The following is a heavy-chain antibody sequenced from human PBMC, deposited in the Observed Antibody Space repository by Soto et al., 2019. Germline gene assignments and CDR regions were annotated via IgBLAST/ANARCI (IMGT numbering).Heavy chain of an antibody. CDR1: GFTFGDYA. Sequence: GGSLRLSCTASGFTFGDYAMSWFRQAPGKGLEWVGFIRSKAYGGTTEYAASVKGRFTISRDDSKSIAYLQMNSLKTEDTAVYYCTREYCSGGSCYSHAFDIWGQGTMVTVSS. J-gene: IGHJ3*02. CDR2: IRSKAYGGTT. CDR3: TREYCSGGSCYSHAFDI. D-gene: IGHD2-15*01. V-gene: IGHV3-49*03.